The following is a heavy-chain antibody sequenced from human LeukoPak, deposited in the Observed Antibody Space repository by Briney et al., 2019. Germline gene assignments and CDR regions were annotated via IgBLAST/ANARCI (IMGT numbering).Heavy chain of an antibody. Sequence: SVKVSCKASGGTFSSYAISWVRQAPGQGLEWMGRIIPILGIANYAQKFQGRVTITADKSTSTAYMELSSLRSEDTAVYYCAKDGHSDYGMDVWGQGTTVTVSS. V-gene: IGHV1-69*04. CDR2: IIPILGIA. CDR3: AKDGHSDYGMDV. CDR1: GGTFSSYA. J-gene: IGHJ6*02.